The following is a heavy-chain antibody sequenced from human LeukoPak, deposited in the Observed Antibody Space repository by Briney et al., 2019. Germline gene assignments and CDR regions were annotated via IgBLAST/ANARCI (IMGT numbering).Heavy chain of an antibody. CDR2: INPYSDAL. Sequence: ASVKVSCQVSAYTFSDAYLHWVRQAPGQGLEWMGWINPYSDALIYAQKFQDRVTMTWDTSSGTAYMELTRLTSDDTAVYYCAPASVTHRRDPWGQGTLVTVST. J-gene: IGHJ5*02. CDR1: AYTFSDAY. D-gene: IGHD5/OR15-5a*01. V-gene: IGHV1-2*02. CDR3: APASVTHRRDP.